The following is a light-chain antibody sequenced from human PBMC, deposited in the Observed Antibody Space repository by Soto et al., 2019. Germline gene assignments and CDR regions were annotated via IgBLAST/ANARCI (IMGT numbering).Light chain of an antibody. CDR3: GQTYRTSRT. V-gene: IGKV1-39*01. CDR1: QSVSSY. Sequence: DIQMTQSPSSLSTSVGDRVTITCRASQSVSSYFNWYHQKPGKAPKLLIYAASVLQSVGPSRLSGSGSGKEFTLTISNLQPEEFETYCCGQTYRTSRTFGQGTKLEIK. J-gene: IGKJ2*01. CDR2: AAS.